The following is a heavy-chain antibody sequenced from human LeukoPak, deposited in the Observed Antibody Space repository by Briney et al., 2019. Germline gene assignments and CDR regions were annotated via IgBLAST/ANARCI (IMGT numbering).Heavy chain of an antibody. CDR1: GFTFSIYG. J-gene: IGHJ3*02. D-gene: IGHD3-16*01. CDR2: ISYDGSNK. Sequence: PGGSLRLSCAASGFTFSIYGMHWVRQAPGKVREWVAVISYDGSNKYYADSVKGRFTISRDNSKNTLYLQMNSLRDEDAAVYDCATAGDDAFDIWGQGTMVTVSS. V-gene: IGHV3-30*03. CDR3: ATAGDDAFDI.